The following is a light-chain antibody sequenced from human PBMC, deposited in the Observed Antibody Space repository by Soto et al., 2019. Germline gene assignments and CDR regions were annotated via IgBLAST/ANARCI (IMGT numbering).Light chain of an antibody. J-gene: IGKJ3*01. CDR2: GAS. CDR3: QQYNNWPFT. V-gene: IGKV3-15*01. CDR1: QSVNSN. Sequence: EIMITQSPESLAVSPGVRATLSCRASQSVNSNLAWYQQKPGQAPRLLIYGASTRATGIPASFIGNGSGTEFTLTASSLQPEYFAVYYCQQYNNWPFTFGPGTKVDI.